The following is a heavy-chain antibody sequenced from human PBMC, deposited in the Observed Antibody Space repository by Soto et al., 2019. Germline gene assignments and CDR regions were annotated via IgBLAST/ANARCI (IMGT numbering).Heavy chain of an antibody. D-gene: IGHD2-2*03. J-gene: IGHJ4*02. Sequence: EVQLLESGGGLVQPGGSLRLSCGASGFNFNNFAMSWVRQAPGKGLEWVSTISDSGSTYYTDSVKGRFTISRDNSKNTLYLQMNSLRAEDTAFYYCANVWGESGYCTRTSCLYYFDYCGRGTLVTVSS. CDR1: GFNFNNFA. CDR2: ISDSGST. V-gene: IGHV3-23*01. CDR3: ANVWGESGYCTRTSCLYYFDY.